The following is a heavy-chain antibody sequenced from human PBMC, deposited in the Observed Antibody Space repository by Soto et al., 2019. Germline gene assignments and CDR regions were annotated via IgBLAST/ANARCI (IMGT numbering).Heavy chain of an antibody. D-gene: IGHD6-13*01. V-gene: IGHV4-34*01. J-gene: IGHJ6*03. CDR3: ARETEQLSIGHYYYYMDV. CDR2: INDSGSA. CDR1: GGSFSGYY. Sequence: SETLSLTCAASGGSFSGYYYSWIRQAPGKGLEWIAEINDSGSAGYNPSLEGRVSVSVDTSRNQFSLNLSSVTAADTAVYYCARETEQLSIGHYYYYMDVWGKGTTVTVSS.